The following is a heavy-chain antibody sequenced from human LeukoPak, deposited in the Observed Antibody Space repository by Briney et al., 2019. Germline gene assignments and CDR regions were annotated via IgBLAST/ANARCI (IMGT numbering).Heavy chain of an antibody. Sequence: TGGSLRLSCAASEFTFSSYAMSWVRQAPGKGLEWVSAISGSGGSTYYADSVKGRFTISRDNSKNTLYLQMNSLRAEDTAVYYCAKDGDMEYSKNYYYYMDVWGKGTTVTVSS. J-gene: IGHJ6*03. CDR2: ISGSGGST. D-gene: IGHD6-13*01. V-gene: IGHV3-23*01. CDR1: EFTFSSYA. CDR3: AKDGDMEYSKNYYYYMDV.